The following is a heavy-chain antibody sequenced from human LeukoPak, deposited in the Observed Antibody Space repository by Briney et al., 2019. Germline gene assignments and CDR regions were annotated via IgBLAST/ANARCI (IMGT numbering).Heavy chain of an antibody. J-gene: IGHJ4*02. Sequence: ASVKVSCKVSGYTLTELSMHWVRQAPGKGLEWMGGFDPEDGETIYAQKFQGRVTMTEDTSTDTAYVELSSLRSEDTAVYYCAAGRYYDSSGPTPDWGQGTLVTASS. CDR2: FDPEDGET. CDR3: AAGRYYDSSGPTPD. V-gene: IGHV1-24*01. D-gene: IGHD3-22*01. CDR1: GYTLTELS.